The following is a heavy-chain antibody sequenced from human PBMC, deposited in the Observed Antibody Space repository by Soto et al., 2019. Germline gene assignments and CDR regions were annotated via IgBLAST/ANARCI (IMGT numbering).Heavy chain of an antibody. D-gene: IGHD2-21*02. CDR3: ARLRGYCHAFDY. Sequence: QVQLQESGPGLVKPSETLSLTCTVSGSPFTNYYWSWFRQPPGQGLEWVGYIYYTGTFTYNPSLESRVAISVDASKSQFYLHLRSVTAADTAVYYCARLRGYCHAFDYWGHGALLTVSS. CDR1: GSPFTNYY. J-gene: IGHJ4*01. CDR2: IYYTGTF. V-gene: IGHV4-59*08.